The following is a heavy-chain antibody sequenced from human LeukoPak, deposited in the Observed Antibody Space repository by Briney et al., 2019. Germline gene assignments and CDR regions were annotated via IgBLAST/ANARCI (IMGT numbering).Heavy chain of an antibody. V-gene: IGHV4-59*11. CDR3: ARDTNPYYYDSSGYYVPGAFDI. J-gene: IGHJ3*02. Sequence: PSETLSLTCTVSGGSISSHYWSWIRQPPGKGLEWIGYIYYSGSTNYNPSLKSRVTISVDTSKNQFSLKLSSVTVADTAVYYCARDTNPYYYDSSGYYVPGAFDIWGQGTMVTVSS. CDR2: IYYSGST. D-gene: IGHD3-22*01. CDR1: GGSISSHY.